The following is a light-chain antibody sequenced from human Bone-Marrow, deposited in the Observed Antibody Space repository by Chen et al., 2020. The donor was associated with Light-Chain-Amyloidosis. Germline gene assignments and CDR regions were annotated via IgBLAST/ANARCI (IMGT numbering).Light chain of an antibody. CDR2: GSS. J-gene: IGKJ4*01. CDR1: QTISSNY. V-gene: IGKV3-20*01. CDR3: QQYCTSPLT. Sequence: EIVLTQSPGTLSLSPGEGANLSCRASQTISSNYLTWYQQKFGQGPRLLIYGSSSRATSIPDRFTGSGSVTDFTLTINRLEPDDFAMYYCQQYCTSPLTFGGGTKVEIK.